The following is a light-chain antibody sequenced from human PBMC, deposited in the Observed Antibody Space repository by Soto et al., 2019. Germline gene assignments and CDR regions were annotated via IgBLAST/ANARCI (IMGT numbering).Light chain of an antibody. CDR1: STDVGGYNY. J-gene: IGLJ2*01. V-gene: IGLV2-14*01. CDR3: ISYSINSTV. CDR2: DVS. Sequence: QSALTQPASVSGSPGQAITISCTGTSTDVGGYNYVSWYQQHPGKAPKLMIYDVSNRPSGVSNRFSGTTSGNTAALALSGLQGEDEADYYFISYSINSTVFGGGTQLTV.